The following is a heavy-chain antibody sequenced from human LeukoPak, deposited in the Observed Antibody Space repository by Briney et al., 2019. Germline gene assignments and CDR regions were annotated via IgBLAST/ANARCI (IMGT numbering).Heavy chain of an antibody. Sequence: PGGSLRLSCAASGFTFSSYSVNWVRQAPGKGLEWVSSISSSSSYIYYADSVKGRFTISRDNAKNSLYLQMNSLRAEDTAVYYCARDVGYYDTPQWFDPWGQGTLVTVSS. J-gene: IGHJ5*02. CDR2: ISSSSSYI. CDR1: GFTFSSYS. D-gene: IGHD3-22*01. V-gene: IGHV3-21*01. CDR3: ARDVGYYDTPQWFDP.